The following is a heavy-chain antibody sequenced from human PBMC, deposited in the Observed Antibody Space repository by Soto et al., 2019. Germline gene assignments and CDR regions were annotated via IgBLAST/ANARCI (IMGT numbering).Heavy chain of an antibody. CDR3: ARAEGPYYYDSGHSMDV. D-gene: IGHD3-22*01. CDR2: IIPILGTS. V-gene: IGHV1-69*13. CDR1: GGSFSSYA. Sequence: GASVKVSCKASGGSFSSYAFSWVRQAPGQGLEWMGGIIPILGTSNYAQKFQGRVTITADESTSTAYMELSSLRSEDTAVYYCARAEGPYYYDSGHSMDVWGQGTTVTVSS. J-gene: IGHJ6*02.